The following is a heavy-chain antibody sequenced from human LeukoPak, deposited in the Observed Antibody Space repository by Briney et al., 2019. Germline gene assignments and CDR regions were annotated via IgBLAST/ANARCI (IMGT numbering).Heavy chain of an antibody. CDR1: GGSIGSNNYY. J-gene: IGHJ4*02. CDR2: IYSSGST. V-gene: IGHV4-39*01. CDR3: AKSGGYGLIDY. Sequence: SETLSLTCTVSGGSIGSNNYYWGWIRQPPGKGLEWIGNIYSSGSTYYNASLQSRVTISIDTSKNQFSLRLNSVTAADTAMYYCAKSGGYGLIDYWGQGTRVTVSS. D-gene: IGHD1-26*01.